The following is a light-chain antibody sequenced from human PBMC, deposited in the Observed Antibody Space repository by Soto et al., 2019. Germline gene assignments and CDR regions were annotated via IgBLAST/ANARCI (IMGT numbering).Light chain of an antibody. CDR2: EVN. CDR3: CSYAGSSTLYV. J-gene: IGLJ1*01. CDR1: SRDIGTYNL. V-gene: IGLV2-23*02. Sequence: HSVLPRPSPVYGSPGQSITISCPGTSRDIGTYNLVSWYQQHPGKAPKLMIYEVNKRPSGVSDRFSGSKSGNTASLTISGLQAEDEADYYCCSYAGSSTLYVFGTGTKVTVL.